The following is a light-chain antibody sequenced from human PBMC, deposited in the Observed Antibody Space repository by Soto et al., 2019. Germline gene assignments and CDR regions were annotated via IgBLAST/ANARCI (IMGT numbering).Light chain of an antibody. CDR1: SSDIGVYNY. J-gene: IGLJ1*01. CDR3: DSYVAGGLYV. Sequence: QSALTQPASVSGSPGQSISISCTGTSSDIGVYNYVSWYQQHPGKAPKLMIFDVSNRPSGVSDRFSGSKSGNTASLTISGLQAEDEADYYCDSYVAGGLYVFGTGTKVTVL. CDR2: DVS. V-gene: IGLV2-14*03.